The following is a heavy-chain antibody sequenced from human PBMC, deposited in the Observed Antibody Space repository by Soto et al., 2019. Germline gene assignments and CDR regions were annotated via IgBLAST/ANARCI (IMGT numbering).Heavy chain of an antibody. V-gene: IGHV4-4*07. CDR3: ARDVYGSGNYYIPY. D-gene: IGHD3-10*01. Sequence: SETLSLTCTVSGASISSDPWSWIRQPAGKGLEWIGRIFGSGGTNYNPSLKSRVTMSVDTSKNQVSLKVRSVTAADTAVYYCARDVYGSGNYYIPYWGQGTLVTISS. J-gene: IGHJ4*02. CDR1: GASISSDP. CDR2: IFGSGGT.